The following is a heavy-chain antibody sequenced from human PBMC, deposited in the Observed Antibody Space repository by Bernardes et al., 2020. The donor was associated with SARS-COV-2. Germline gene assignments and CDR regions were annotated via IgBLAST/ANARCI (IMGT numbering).Heavy chain of an antibody. CDR1: GVSINTGSYF. D-gene: IGHD4-17*01. J-gene: IGHJ3*02. V-gene: IGHV4-30-4*01. CDR3: ATYGSKGAFDI. CDR2: IFHSGRT. Sequence: SESLSLTCTVAGVSINTGSYFWSWLRQPPGKGLEWIGYIFHSGRTFNNPSLERRLNISIDLSRNQFSLNLASVTAADTAVYYCATYGSKGAFDIWGQGTMETVSS.